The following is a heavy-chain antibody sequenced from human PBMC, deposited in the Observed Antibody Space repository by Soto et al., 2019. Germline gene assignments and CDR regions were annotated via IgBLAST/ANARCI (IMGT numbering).Heavy chain of an antibody. V-gene: IGHV3-7*01. CDR2: IKEDGSQK. J-gene: IGHJ4*02. D-gene: IGHD2-2*01. CDR1: GFTFSKYW. CDR3: ARLLGPAQFDS. Sequence: DVQLVESGGGLVQSGGSLTLSCAASGFTFSKYWMTWVRQAPGKGLEWVADIKEDGSQKNYMDSMKGRFTISRDNAENSLYLQMNSLRAEDTALYYCARLLGPAQFDSWGQGTLVTVCS.